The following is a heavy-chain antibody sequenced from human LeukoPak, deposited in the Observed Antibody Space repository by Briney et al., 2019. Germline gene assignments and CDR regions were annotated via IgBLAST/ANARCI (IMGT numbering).Heavy chain of an antibody. Sequence: PGGSLRLSCATSGFPFSDFSMTWVRQAPGKGLEWISTSNSGGTTTHYAESVKGRFTISRDNFKNALYLQMSSLRVEDTAIYYCAKQSYARSLGEGGPGTLVTVSS. CDR2: SNSGGTTT. V-gene: IGHV3-23*01. J-gene: IGHJ4*02. CDR3: AKQSYARSLGE. CDR1: GFPFSDFS. D-gene: IGHD3-10*02.